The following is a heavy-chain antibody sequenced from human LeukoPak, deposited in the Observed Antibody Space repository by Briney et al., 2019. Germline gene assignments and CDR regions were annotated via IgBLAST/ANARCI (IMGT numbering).Heavy chain of an antibody. V-gene: IGHV4-39*01. CDR2: MNYRRNS. J-gene: IGHJ5*02. D-gene: IGHD3-22*01. Sequence: SETLSLTCIVSGGSISSDSDWWGWIRQPPGKGLEWIGYMNYRRNSYYNSSLKSRVTISVDTSKNQLSLKLNSVTAADTAVYYCARFYHDTSGPSNWFDPWGQGTLVTVHS. CDR1: GGSISSDSDW. CDR3: ARFYHDTSGPSNWFDP.